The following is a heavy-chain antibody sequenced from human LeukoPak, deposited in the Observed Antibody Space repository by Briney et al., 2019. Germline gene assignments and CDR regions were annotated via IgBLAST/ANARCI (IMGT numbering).Heavy chain of an antibody. CDR1: GYTFTGYY. D-gene: IGHD6-13*01. CDR2: INPNSGGT. J-gene: IGHJ4*02. Sequence: ASVKVSCKASGYTFTGYYMHWVRQAPGQGLEWMGWINPNSGGTNYAQKFQGRVTMTRDTSISTAYMELSRLRSDDTAVYYCARVRVGYSSSWSAVVYWGQGTLVTVSS. V-gene: IGHV1-2*02. CDR3: ARVRVGYSSSWSAVVY.